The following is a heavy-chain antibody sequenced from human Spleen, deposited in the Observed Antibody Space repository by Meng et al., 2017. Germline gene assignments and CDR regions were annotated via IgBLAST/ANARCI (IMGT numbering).Heavy chain of an antibody. V-gene: IGHV1-2*06. Sequence: ASVKVSCKPSGYNFPDYYIHWVRRAPGQGLEWMGRIDPKTGDTHYALKFQGRVTMTGDTSISTAYMELRSLRSDDTAVYYCARDQNYPYGMDVWGQGTTVTVSS. J-gene: IGHJ6*02. D-gene: IGHD5-24*01. CDR2: IDPKTGDT. CDR3: ARDQNYPYGMDV. CDR1: GYNFPDYY.